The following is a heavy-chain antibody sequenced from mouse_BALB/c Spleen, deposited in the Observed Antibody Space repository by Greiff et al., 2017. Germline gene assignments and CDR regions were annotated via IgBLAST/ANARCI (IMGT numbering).Heavy chain of an antibody. Sequence: EVQLQQSGGGLVQPGGSRKLSCAASGFTFSSFGMHWVRQAPEKGLEWVAYISSGSSTIYYADIVKGRFNISRDNPKNTLFLQMTSLRSEDTAMYYCASRYFDYWGQGTTLTVSS. CDR3: ASRYFDY. V-gene: IGHV5-17*02. CDR2: ISSGSSTI. CDR1: GFTFSSFG. J-gene: IGHJ2*01.